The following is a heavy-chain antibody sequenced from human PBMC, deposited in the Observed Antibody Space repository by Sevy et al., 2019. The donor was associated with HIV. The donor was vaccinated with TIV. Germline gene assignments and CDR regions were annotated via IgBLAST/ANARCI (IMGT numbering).Heavy chain of an antibody. CDR2: IKNENDGGTT. D-gene: IGHD1-7*01. V-gene: IGHV3-15*01. CDR1: GFPFSDAW. Sequence: GGSLRLSCAASGFPFSDAWMNWVRQAPGKGLEWVGLIKNENDGGTTDYVAPVKGRSTISRDDSKDTLYLQMSSLKTEDTAIYYFTTDWGTGATWVYAFDLWGQGTMVTVSS. J-gene: IGHJ3*01. CDR3: TTDWGTGATWVYAFDL.